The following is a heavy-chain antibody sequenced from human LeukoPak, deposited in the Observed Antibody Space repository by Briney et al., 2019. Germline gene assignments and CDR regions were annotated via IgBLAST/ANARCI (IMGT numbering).Heavy chain of an antibody. D-gene: IGHD2-2*01. J-gene: IGHJ3*02. CDR2: IYHSGST. CDR1: GGSISSGGYY. CDR3: ARPRTTRRYCSSTSCSANDAFDI. Sequence: PSETLSLTCTVSGGSISSGGYYWSWIRQPPGKGLEWIGYIYHSGSTYYNPSLKSRVTISVDRSKNQFSLKLSSVTAADTAVYYCARPRTTRRYCSSTSCSANDAFDIWGQGTMVTVSS. V-gene: IGHV4-30-2*01.